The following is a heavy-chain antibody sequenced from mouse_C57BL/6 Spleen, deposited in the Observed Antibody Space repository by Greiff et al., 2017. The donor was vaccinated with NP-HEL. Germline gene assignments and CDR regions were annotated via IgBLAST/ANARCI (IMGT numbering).Heavy chain of an antibody. J-gene: IGHJ2*01. CDR2: ISYDGSN. CDR1: GYSITSGYY. Sequence: EVKLQESGPGLVKPSQSLSLTCSVTGYSITSGYYWNWIRQFPGNKLEWMGYISYDGSNNYNPSLKNRISITRDTSKNQFFLKLNSVTTEDTATYYCARCYGSSYGNYFDYWGQGTTLTVSS. CDR3: ARCYGSSYGNYFDY. V-gene: IGHV3-6*01. D-gene: IGHD1-1*01.